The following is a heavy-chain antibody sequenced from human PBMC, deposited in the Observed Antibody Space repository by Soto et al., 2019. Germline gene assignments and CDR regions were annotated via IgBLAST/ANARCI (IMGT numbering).Heavy chain of an antibody. V-gene: IGHV3-23*01. CDR2: ISGSGGGT. J-gene: IGHJ4*02. CDR3: AKGSGGSRPYYFDY. CDR1: GFTFNNYA. Sequence: LRLSCAASGFTFNNYAMSWVRQAPGKGLEWVSAISGSGGGTYSADSVKGRFTISRDNSKNTQYLQMNSLRAEDTAVYYCAKGSGGSRPYYFDYWGQGILVTVST. D-gene: IGHD2-15*01.